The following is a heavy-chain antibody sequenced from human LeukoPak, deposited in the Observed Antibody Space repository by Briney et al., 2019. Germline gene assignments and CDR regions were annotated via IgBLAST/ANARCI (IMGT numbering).Heavy chain of an antibody. D-gene: IGHD6-13*01. J-gene: IGHJ4*02. Sequence: SETLSLTCTVSGGSISSYYWSWIRQPPGKGLEWIGYIYYGGSTNYNPSLKSRVTISVDTSKNQFSLKLSSVTAADTAVYYCARQWSSAAGSFDYWGQGTLVTVSS. CDR3: ARQWSSAAGSFDY. V-gene: IGHV4-59*08. CDR2: IYYGGST. CDR1: GGSISSYY.